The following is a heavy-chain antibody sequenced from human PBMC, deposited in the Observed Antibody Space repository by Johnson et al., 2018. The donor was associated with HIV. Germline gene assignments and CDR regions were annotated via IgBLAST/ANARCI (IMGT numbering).Heavy chain of an antibody. V-gene: IGHV3-30-3*01. D-gene: IGHD3-22*01. CDR1: GFRLDEYA. Sequence: QVQLVESGGGVVRPGGSLRLSCEGSGFRLDEYAMSWVRQAPGKGLEWVAVISYDGSNKYSADSVKGRFTISRDNSKNTLYLQMNSLSAEDTAVYYCARESITMIVVVTHDACDIWGQGAMGTVSS. J-gene: IGHJ3*02. CDR2: ISYDGSNK. CDR3: ARESITMIVVVTHDACDI.